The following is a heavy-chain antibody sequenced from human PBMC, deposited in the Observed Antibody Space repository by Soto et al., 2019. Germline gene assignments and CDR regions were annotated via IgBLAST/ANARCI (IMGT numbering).Heavy chain of an antibody. CDR2: IYYSGST. CDR1: GGSISSGGYY. Sequence: SETLSLTCTVSGGSISSGGYYWSWIRQHPGKGLEWIGYIYYSGSTYYNPSLKSRVTISVDTSKNQFSLKLSSVTAADTAVYYCARGAAIAAAGTRARYYYGMDVWGQGTTVTVSS. CDR3: ARGAAIAAAGTRARYYYGMDV. D-gene: IGHD6-13*01. V-gene: IGHV4-31*03. J-gene: IGHJ6*02.